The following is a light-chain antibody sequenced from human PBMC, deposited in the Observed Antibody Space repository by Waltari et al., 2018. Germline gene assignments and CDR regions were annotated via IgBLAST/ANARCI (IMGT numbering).Light chain of an antibody. V-gene: IGKV1-17*01. Sequence: DIQMTQSPSSLSASVGDTVHITCRARQGIGNDLEWYQQKPGKAPKRLIYGASSLQSGVPSRFSGRGSGTEFTLTISSLQPEDFATYYCLRHNTYALSFGGGTKVEIK. J-gene: IGKJ4*01. CDR1: QGIGND. CDR3: LRHNTYALS. CDR2: GAS.